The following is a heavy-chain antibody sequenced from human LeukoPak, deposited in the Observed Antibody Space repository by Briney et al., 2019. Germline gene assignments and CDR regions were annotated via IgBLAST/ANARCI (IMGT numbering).Heavy chain of an antibody. J-gene: IGHJ4*02. V-gene: IGHV3-21*01. CDR3: ARVRYYYDSSGYTNDY. D-gene: IGHD3-22*01. Sequence: PGVSLRRSCAGSGFTFSSYSREWLRHAPGNGLVGGLSISSSSSYIYYADSVKGRFTISRDNAKNSLYLQMKSLRAEDTAVYYCARVRYYYDSSGYTNDYGGQGTLVTVSS. CDR2: ISSSSSYI. CDR1: GFTFSSYS.